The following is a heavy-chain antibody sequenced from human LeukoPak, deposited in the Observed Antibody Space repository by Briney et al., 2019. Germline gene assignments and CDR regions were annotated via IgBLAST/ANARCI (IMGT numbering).Heavy chain of an antibody. CDR2: IYYSGST. J-gene: IGHJ4*02. CDR3: ARESGYSGYDLRGVDDY. Sequence: GSLRLSCAASGFTFSSYAMSWIRQPPGKGLEWIGSIYYSGSTYYNPALKSRVTVSVDMSKNQFSLKLSSVTVADTAVYYCARESGYSGYDLRGVDDYWGQGTLVTVSS. D-gene: IGHD5-12*01. V-gene: IGHV4-39*07. CDR1: GFTFSSYA.